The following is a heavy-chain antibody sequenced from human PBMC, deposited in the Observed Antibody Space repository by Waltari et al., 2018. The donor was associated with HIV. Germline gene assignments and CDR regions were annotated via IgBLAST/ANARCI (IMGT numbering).Heavy chain of an antibody. CDR2: IPRDGSNK. V-gene: IGHV3-30*02. CDR1: GCTFNNYL. J-gene: IGHJ6*02. CDR3: ARGGVATTPAWTKIYYGMDV. D-gene: IGHD3-10*01. Sequence: QVQLMELGGGVVQPGGSLKLSCAASGCTFNNYLIHWVRHAPGKGLEWVTYIPRDGSNKNYADSVKGRFIISRDNSKKTVYLQMNSLRHEDTGLYYCARGGVATTPAWTKIYYGMDVWGQGTAVTVSS.